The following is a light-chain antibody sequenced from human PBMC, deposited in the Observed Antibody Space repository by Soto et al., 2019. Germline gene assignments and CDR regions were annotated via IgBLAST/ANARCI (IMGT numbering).Light chain of an antibody. V-gene: IGKV3-15*01. J-gene: IGKJ4*01. CDR1: HRVSSY. CDR2: GVS. Sequence: DIVMTQSPDSLAVSLGESATLSFSSIHRVSSYLAWYQQKPGQAPRLLIYGVSTRANGVPARFSGSGSGTVFTLTISSLQSEDFAVYYCQQYNNWPLTFGGGAKVDIK. CDR3: QQYNNWPLT.